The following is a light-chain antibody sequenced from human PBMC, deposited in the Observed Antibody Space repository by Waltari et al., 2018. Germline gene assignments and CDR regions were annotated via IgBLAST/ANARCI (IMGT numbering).Light chain of an antibody. V-gene: IGLV3-21*04. J-gene: IGLJ2*01. CDR3: QVWDSDSDHVV. CDR2: YDT. Sequence: SYVLTQSPSMSVAPGKTARIACAGDNIGRKPVPRYQPRPGQAPLLVIYYDTVRPSKIPERFSGSNSGNTATLTISRVEAGDEADYYCQVWDSDSDHVVFGGGTKMTVL. CDR1: NIGRKP.